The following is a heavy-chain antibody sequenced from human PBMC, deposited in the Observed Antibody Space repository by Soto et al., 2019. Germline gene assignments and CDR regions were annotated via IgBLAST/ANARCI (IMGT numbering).Heavy chain of an antibody. CDR1: GGSINNHY. J-gene: IGHJ4*02. D-gene: IGHD7-27*01. V-gene: IGHV4-59*11. Sequence: QVHLQESGPGLVKPSETLSLTCTVSGGSINNHYWSWIRQPPGEGLEWIGYIYYTGSTNYNPSLKSRVTMSVVTSKNQFSLNLASLTAADTAIYYCARANWYSEYWGQGTLVTVSS. CDR3: ARANWYSEY. CDR2: IYYTGST.